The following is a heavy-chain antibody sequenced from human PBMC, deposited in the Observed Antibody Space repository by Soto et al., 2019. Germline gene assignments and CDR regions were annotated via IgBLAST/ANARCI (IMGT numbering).Heavy chain of an antibody. Sequence: SETLSLTCAVYGGSFSGYYWSWIRQPPGKGLEWIGEINHSGSTNYNPSLKSRVTISVDTSKNQFSLKLSSVTAADTAVYYCARDGYTFSVRYYYYYGMDVWGQGTTVTVSS. D-gene: IGHD5-12*01. CDR2: INHSGST. J-gene: IGHJ6*02. CDR3: ARDGYTFSVRYYYYYGMDV. V-gene: IGHV4-34*01. CDR1: GGSFSGYY.